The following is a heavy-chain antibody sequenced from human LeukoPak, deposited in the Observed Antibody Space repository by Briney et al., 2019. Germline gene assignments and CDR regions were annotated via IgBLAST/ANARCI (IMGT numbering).Heavy chain of an antibody. Sequence: GGSLRLSCVASGFTVSSNHMNWVRQAPGRGLEWVSIFYIGGTTYYSDSVGGRFTISRDNSKNTLYLQMNSLRAEDTAVYYCAKDPHTYYGSGSYYKGGFDYWGQGTLVTVSS. CDR2: FYIGGTT. CDR1: GFTVSSNH. J-gene: IGHJ4*02. D-gene: IGHD3-10*01. CDR3: AKDPHTYYGSGSYYKGGFDY. V-gene: IGHV3-53*01.